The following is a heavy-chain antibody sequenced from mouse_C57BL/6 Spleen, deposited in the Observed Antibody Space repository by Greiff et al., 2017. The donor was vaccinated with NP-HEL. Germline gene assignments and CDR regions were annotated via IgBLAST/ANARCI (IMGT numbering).Heavy chain of an antibody. CDR3: ARRGDYYGSSPWYFDV. J-gene: IGHJ1*03. Sequence: QVTLKESGPGILQSSQTLSLTCSFSGFSLSTSGMGVSWIRQPSGKGLEWLAHIYWDDDKRYNPSLKSRLTISKDTSRNQVFLKTTSVDTADTATYYCARRGDYYGSSPWYFDVWGTGTTVTVSS. D-gene: IGHD1-1*01. CDR1: GFSLSTSGMG. V-gene: IGHV8-12*01. CDR2: IYWDDDK.